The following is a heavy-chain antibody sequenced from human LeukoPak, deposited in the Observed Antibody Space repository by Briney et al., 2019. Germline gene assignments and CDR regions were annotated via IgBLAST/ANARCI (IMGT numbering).Heavy chain of an antibody. CDR2: IYYSGST. J-gene: IGHJ6*03. Sequence: PSETLSLTCTVSGGSISSYYWNWIRQPPGKGLEWIGYIYYSGSTHYNPSLKSRVTISVDRSKNQFSLKLSSVTAADTAVYYCARLVTEPYYYMNVWGKGTTVTVSS. CDR3: ARLVTEPYYYMNV. CDR1: GGSISSYY. V-gene: IGHV4-59*12. D-gene: IGHD5-18*01.